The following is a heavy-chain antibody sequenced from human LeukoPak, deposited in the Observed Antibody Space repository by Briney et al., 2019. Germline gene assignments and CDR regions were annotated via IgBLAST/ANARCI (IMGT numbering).Heavy chain of an antibody. Sequence: VASVKVSCKASGYTFTSYDINWVRQATGQGLEWMGWMNPNSGNTGYAQKFQGRVTITRNTSISTAYMELSSLRSEDTAVYYCARGLGAARLGVRYWFDPWGQGTLVTVSS. D-gene: IGHD6-6*01. CDR3: ARGLGAARLGVRYWFDP. V-gene: IGHV1-8*03. CDR1: GYTFTSYD. J-gene: IGHJ5*02. CDR2: MNPNSGNT.